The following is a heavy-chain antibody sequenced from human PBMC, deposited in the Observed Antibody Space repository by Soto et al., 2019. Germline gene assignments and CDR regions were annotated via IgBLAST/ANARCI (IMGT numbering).Heavy chain of an antibody. CDR3: ARVEGYYYDSSGYNYYYYYGMDV. D-gene: IGHD3-22*01. CDR1: GGSISSGGYY. V-gene: IGHV4-31*03. J-gene: IGHJ6*02. CDR2: IYYSGST. Sequence: QVQLQESGPGLVKPSQTLSLTCTVSGGSISSGGYYWSWIRQHPGKGLEWIGYIYYSGSTYYNPSPKSRVTISVDTSKNQFSLKLSSVTAADTAVYYCARVEGYYYDSSGYNYYYYYGMDVWGQGTTVTVSS.